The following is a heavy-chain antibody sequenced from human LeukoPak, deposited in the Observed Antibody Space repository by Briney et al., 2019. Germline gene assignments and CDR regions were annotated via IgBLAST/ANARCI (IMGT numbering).Heavy chain of an antibody. CDR1: GFTFSSYS. V-gene: IGHV3-21*01. CDR2: ISSSSSYI. D-gene: IGHD3-22*01. Sequence: GGSLRLSCAASGFTFSSYSMNWVRQAPGKGLEWVSSISSSSSYIYYADSVKGRLTISRDNAKDSLYLQMNSLRAEDTAVYYCARDYYDSSGYYYPSDYWGQGTLVTVSS. J-gene: IGHJ4*02. CDR3: ARDYYDSSGYYYPSDY.